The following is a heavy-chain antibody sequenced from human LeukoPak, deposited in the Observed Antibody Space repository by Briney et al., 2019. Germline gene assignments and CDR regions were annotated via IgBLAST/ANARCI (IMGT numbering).Heavy chain of an antibody. J-gene: IGHJ4*02. D-gene: IGHD2-15*01. Sequence: GGSLRLSCAVSGFSVSGNYMTWVRQAPGKGLEWVSFIHITGSTFYADSVKGRFTISRDDSKSTVYLQMNSLRAEDTAIYYCARGYCSGGNCTKFDYWGQGTLVTVSS. CDR1: GFSVSGNY. V-gene: IGHV3-53*01. CDR2: IHITGST. CDR3: ARGYCSGGNCTKFDY.